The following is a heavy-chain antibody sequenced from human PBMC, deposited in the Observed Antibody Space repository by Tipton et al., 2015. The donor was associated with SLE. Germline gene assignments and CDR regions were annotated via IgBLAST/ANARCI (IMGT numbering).Heavy chain of an antibody. V-gene: IGHV3-74*01. CDR2: INSDGTTT. CDR3: ARGSGYCSGGTCYSLEYFQN. J-gene: IGHJ1*01. D-gene: IGHD2-15*01. Sequence: SLRLSCAASGFTFNSYWMHWVRQAPGKGLVWVSHINSDGTTTTYADSVKGRFTISRDNSKNTLYLQMNSLRAEDTAVYYCARGSGYCSGGTCYSLEYFQNWGQGTLVTVSS. CDR1: GFTFNSYW.